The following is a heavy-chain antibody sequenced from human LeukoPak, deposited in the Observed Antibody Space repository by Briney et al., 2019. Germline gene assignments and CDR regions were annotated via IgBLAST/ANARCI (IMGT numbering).Heavy chain of an antibody. Sequence: GGPLRLSCAASGFTFSSYWMTWVRQAPGKGLEWVANIKQDGSEKYYVDSVKSRFTISRDNAKNSLYLQMNSLRAEDTAVYYCARVRTRLFDYWGQGTLVTVSS. CDR2: IKQDGSEK. J-gene: IGHJ4*02. CDR3: ARVRTRLFDY. CDR1: GFTFSSYW. D-gene: IGHD2-21*01. V-gene: IGHV3-7*05.